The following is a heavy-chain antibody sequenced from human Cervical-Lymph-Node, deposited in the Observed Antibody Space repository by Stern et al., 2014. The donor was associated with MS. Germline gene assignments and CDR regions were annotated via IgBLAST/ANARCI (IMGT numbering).Heavy chain of an antibody. J-gene: IGHJ3*02. CDR3: AAIPVGGTRPI. CDR2: ISPSSANI. D-gene: IGHD6-19*01. V-gene: IGHV3-21*01. CDR1: GFTFSSYS. Sequence: VQLVESGGGLVKPGGSLRLSCEASGFTFSSYSMSWVRQAPGKGLEWVPSISPSSANIKYAASVKGLLPLSRDNAQNPLYLQMNSLRAEDPAVYYCAAIPVGGTRPIWGQGTMVIVSS.